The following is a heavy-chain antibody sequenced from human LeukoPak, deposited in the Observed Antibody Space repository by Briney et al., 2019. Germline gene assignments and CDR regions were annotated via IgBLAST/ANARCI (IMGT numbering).Heavy chain of an antibody. CDR1: GFTFSSYS. Sequence: GGSLRLSCAASGFTFSSYSMNWVRQAPGKGLEWVSYISSSSSTIYYADSVKGRFTISRDNAKNSLYLQMNSLRAEDTAVYYCARDPVDYWGYYYMDVWGKGTTVTVSS. J-gene: IGHJ6*03. CDR3: ARDPVDYWGYYYMDV. D-gene: IGHD7-27*01. CDR2: ISSSSSTI. V-gene: IGHV3-48*01.